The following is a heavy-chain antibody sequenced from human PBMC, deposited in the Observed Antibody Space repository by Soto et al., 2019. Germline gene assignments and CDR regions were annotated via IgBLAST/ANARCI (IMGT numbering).Heavy chain of an antibody. D-gene: IGHD5-18*01. J-gene: IGHJ5*02. CDR1: GFTFSNHW. V-gene: IGHV3-74*01. CDR2: TNSDGSST. Sequence: GGSLRLSCGASGFTFSNHWMHWVRQTPGKGLVWVSRTNSDGSSTSYADSVKGRFTISRDNAKNSLYLQMNSLRAEDTAVYYCARGPRGGYSLYNWFDPWGQGTLVTVSS. CDR3: ARGPRGGYSLYNWFDP.